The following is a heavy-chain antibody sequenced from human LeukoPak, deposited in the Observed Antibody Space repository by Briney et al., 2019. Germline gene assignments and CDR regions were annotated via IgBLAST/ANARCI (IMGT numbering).Heavy chain of an antibody. CDR3: ATGELWLSADAFLGD. D-gene: IGHD5-18*01. V-gene: IGHV1-24*01. CDR2: FDPEDGET. J-gene: IGHJ4*02. CDR1: GYTLTELS. Sequence: GASVKVSCKVSGYTLTELSMHWVRQAPGKGLEWMGGFDPEDGETIYAQKFQGRVTVTEDTSTDTAYMELSSLRSEDTAVYYCATGELWLSADAFLGDWGQGTLVTVSS.